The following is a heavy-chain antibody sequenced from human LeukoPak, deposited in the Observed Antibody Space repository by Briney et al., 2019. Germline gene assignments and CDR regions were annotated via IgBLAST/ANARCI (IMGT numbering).Heavy chain of an antibody. J-gene: IGHJ4*02. D-gene: IGHD2-2*01. CDR2: ISSSGSTI. CDR1: GFTFISYE. Sequence: GGSLRLSCAASGFTFISYEMNWVRQAPGEGLEWVSYISSSGSTIYYADSVKGRFTISRDNAKNSLYLQMNSLRAEDTAVYYCARALPSKLYYFDYWGQGTLVTVSS. V-gene: IGHV3-48*03. CDR3: ARALPSKLYYFDY.